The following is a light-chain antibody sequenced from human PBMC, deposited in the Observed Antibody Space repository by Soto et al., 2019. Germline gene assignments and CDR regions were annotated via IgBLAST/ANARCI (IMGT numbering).Light chain of an antibody. CDR1: ESINTH. CDR2: KAS. CDR3: QHYSSYSRP. V-gene: IGKV1-5*03. J-gene: IGKJ1*01. Sequence: DIQMTQSPSTLSASVGDRVTITCRASESINTHLAWYQQKPGQAPKLLISKASSLESGVPSRFSGSGSGTEFTLTINNLQPDDFASYYCQHYSSYSRPFGQGTKVEIK.